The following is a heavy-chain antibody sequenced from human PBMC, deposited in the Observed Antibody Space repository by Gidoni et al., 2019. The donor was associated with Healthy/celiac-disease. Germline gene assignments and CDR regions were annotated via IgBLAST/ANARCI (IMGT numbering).Heavy chain of an antibody. V-gene: IGHV3-30*18. CDR2: ISYDGSNK. J-gene: IGHJ4*02. D-gene: IGHD3-10*01. CDR3: AKGSYRMVRAATKVPFDY. Sequence: QVQLVESGGGVVQPGRSLRLSCAASGCTFSSYGLHGVRQAPGKGLEWVAVISYDGSNKYYADSVKGRFTISRDNSKNTLYLQMNSLRAEDTAVYYCAKGSYRMVRAATKVPFDYWGQGTLVTVSS. CDR1: GCTFSSYG.